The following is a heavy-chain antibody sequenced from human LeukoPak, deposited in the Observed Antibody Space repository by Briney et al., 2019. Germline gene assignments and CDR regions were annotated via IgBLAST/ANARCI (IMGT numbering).Heavy chain of an antibody. V-gene: IGHV1-18*01. J-gene: IGHJ4*01. Sequence: GASVKVSCKASGYTFTSHGFSWVRQAPGQGLEWMGWISPFNGNTNYAEKFRARVTMTTDASTSTVAMELRSLRYDGTGIYYCARGSLGWGSEPEYFDYWGQGTLVTVSS. CDR2: ISPFNGNT. CDR3: ARGSLGWGSEPEYFDY. CDR1: GYTFTSHG. D-gene: IGHD1-14*01.